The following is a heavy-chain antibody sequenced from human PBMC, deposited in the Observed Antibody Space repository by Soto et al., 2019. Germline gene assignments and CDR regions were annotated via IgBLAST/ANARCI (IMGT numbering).Heavy chain of an antibody. CDR2: ISAYNGNT. J-gene: IGHJ5*02. D-gene: IGHD2-2*01. Sequence: ASVKVSCKASGYTFTSYGISWVRLATGQGLEWMRWISAYNGNTNYAQRLQGRVTMTTATSTSTAYLDLRSLRSDDTAVYYCARGGLQKKIVVVPASINWFDPWGQGTLVTVS. V-gene: IGHV1-18*01. CDR1: GYTFTSYG. CDR3: ARGGLQKKIVVVPASINWFDP.